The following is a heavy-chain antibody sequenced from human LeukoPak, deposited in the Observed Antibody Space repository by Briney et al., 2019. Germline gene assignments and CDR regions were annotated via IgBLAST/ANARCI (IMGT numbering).Heavy chain of an antibody. J-gene: IGHJ4*02. CDR3: ARGDYGDYVRFQPFDY. CDR1: GGTFSSYA. V-gene: IGHV1-69*13. CDR2: IIPIFGTA. D-gene: IGHD4-17*01. Sequence: SVKVSCKASGGTFSSYAISWVRQAPGQGLEWMGGIIPIFGTANYAQKFQGRVTITADESASTAYMELSSLRSEDTAVYYCARGDYGDYVRFQPFDYWGQGTLVTVSS.